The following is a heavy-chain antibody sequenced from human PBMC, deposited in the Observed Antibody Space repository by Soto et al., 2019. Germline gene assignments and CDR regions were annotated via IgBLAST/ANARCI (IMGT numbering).Heavy chain of an antibody. CDR3: ARFSEGESYDYIWGSYPVSPGTPAVDV. CDR2: MNPNSGNT. Sequence: ASVKVSCKASGYTFTSYDINWVRQATGQGLEWMGWMNPNSGNTGYAQKFQGRVTMTRNTSISTAYMELSSLRSEDTAVYYCARFSEGESYDYIWGSYPVSPGTPAVDVWGKGTTVTVSS. D-gene: IGHD3-16*02. J-gene: IGHJ6*04. CDR1: GYTFTSYD. V-gene: IGHV1-8*01.